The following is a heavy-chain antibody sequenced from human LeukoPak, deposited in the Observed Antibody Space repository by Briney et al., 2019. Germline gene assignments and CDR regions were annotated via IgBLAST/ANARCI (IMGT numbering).Heavy chain of an antibody. CDR1: GGSISSYW. V-gene: IGHV4-4*07. J-gene: IGHJ4*02. CDR3: ARAGCTIRSYRFDY. D-gene: IGHD2-2*01. Sequence: SETLSLTCSVSGGSISSYWWSWIRQPAGKGLEFIGRIYTTGRTNYNPSLKSRVSMSVDTSKNKFSLELRSVTAADTAVYFCARAGCTIRSYRFDYWGQGALVTVSS. CDR2: IYTTGRT.